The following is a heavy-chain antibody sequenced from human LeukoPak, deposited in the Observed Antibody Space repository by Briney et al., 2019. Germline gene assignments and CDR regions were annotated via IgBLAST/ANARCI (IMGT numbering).Heavy chain of an antibody. D-gene: IGHD5-24*01. CDR3: TTEATYPVDY. Sequence: GGSLRLSCAASGFTFSSYAMSWVRQAPGKGLEWVSAISGSGGSTYYADSVKGRFTISRDNSKNTLYLQMNSLKTEDTAVYYCTTEATYPVDYWGQGTLVTVSS. CDR1: GFTFSSYA. CDR2: ISGSGGST. V-gene: IGHV3-23*01. J-gene: IGHJ4*02.